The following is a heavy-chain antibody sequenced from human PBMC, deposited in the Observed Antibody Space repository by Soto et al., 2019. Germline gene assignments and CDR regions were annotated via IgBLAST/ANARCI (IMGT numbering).Heavy chain of an antibody. CDR3: AKGSRKTGYSSSWFGSGWFHP. V-gene: IGHV4-59*01. D-gene: IGHD6-13*01. Sequence: SETLSLTCTVSGGSFSPNYWSWFRQPPGKGLEWVGYIYYGGTTTYNPSLKSRVTISVDTSKNQFSLKLSSVTAADTAVYYCAKGSRKTGYSSSWFGSGWFHPWGQGTLVTVSS. CDR2: IYYGGTT. CDR1: GGSFSPNY. J-gene: IGHJ5*02.